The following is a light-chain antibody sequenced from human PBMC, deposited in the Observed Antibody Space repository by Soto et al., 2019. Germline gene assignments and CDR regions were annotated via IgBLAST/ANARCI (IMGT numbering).Light chain of an antibody. Sequence: EIVMTQSPATLSVSPGERAALSCRASQSVSSKLAWYQQKPGQAPRLLIHGTSTRATGVPTRFSGSRSGAEFTLTINSLQSEDFAVYYCQPYNNWPLTFGGGTKVDIK. CDR3: QPYNNWPLT. V-gene: IGKV3-15*01. CDR1: QSVSSK. J-gene: IGKJ4*01. CDR2: GTS.